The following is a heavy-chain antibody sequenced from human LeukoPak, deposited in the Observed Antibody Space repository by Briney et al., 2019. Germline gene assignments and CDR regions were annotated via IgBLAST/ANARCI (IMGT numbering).Heavy chain of an antibody. CDR3: ARRCYNWNDFSYYYYYMDV. J-gene: IGHJ6*03. CDR1: GGSISSSSYY. V-gene: IGHV4-39*01. D-gene: IGHD1-1*01. CDR2: IYYSGST. Sequence: PSETLSLTCTVSGGSISSSSYYWGWIRQPPGKGLEWIGSIYYSGSTYYNPSLKSRVTISVDTSKNQFSLKLSSVTAADTAVYYCARRCYNWNDFSYYYYYMDVWGKGTTVTISS.